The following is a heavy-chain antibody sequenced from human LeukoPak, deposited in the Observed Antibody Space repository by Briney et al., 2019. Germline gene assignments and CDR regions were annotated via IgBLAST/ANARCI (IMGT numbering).Heavy chain of an antibody. V-gene: IGHV4-4*09. CDR3: ARHGSGSYYNRAFDY. CDR1: GGSISSYY. CDR2: IYTSGST. Sequence: SETLSLTCTVSGGSISSYYWSWIRQPPGKGLEWIGYIYTSGSTNYNPSPKSRVTISVDTSKNQFSLKLSSVTAADTAVYYCARHGSGSYYNRAFDYWGQGTLVTVSS. J-gene: IGHJ4*02. D-gene: IGHD3-10*01.